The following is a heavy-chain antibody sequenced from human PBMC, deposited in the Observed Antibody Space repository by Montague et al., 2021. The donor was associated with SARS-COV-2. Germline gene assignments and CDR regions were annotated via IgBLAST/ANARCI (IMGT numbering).Heavy chain of an antibody. D-gene: IGHD2-8*01. CDR3: ARQLPSYCATNKCYPYYFDL. Sequence: SETLSLTCAVSGHSIVGEHRCRAWVHPSQGQGLQGIVCSPLIEKNYYNPSLRSRVSFSMDTSKNHFSLSLSSVTVADTAVYFCARQLPSYCATNKCYPYYFDLRGHGALGTV. CDR2: SPLIEKN. J-gene: IGHJ4*03. CDR1: GHSIVGEHRC. V-gene: IGHV4-38-2*01.